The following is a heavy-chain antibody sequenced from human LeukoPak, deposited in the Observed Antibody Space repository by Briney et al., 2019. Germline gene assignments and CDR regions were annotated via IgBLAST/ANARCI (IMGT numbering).Heavy chain of an antibody. CDR2: INHSGST. Sequence: SETLSLTCGVYGGSLTNSYWSWIRQTPRGGLEWIGQINHSGSTTHNPSLKSRVTISLDTSKLQFSLKLVSVTAADTAMYYCARGCVETAMVSLPFDYWGQGTLVTVSS. CDR1: GGSLTNSY. D-gene: IGHD5-18*01. V-gene: IGHV4-34*01. J-gene: IGHJ4*02. CDR3: ARGCVETAMVSLPFDY.